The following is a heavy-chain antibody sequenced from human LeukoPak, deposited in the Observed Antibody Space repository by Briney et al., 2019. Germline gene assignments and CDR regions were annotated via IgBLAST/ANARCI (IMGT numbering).Heavy chain of an antibody. CDR2: ISSSSSYI. CDR3: ARASSGSYVNWFDP. Sequence: GGSLRLSCAASGFTFSSYSMNWVRQAPGKGLEWVSSISSSSSYIYYADSVKGRFTISRDNAKNSLYLQMNSLRAEDTAVYYCARASSGSYVNWFDPWGQGTLVTVSS. CDR1: GFTFSSYS. V-gene: IGHV3-21*01. D-gene: IGHD1-26*01. J-gene: IGHJ5*02.